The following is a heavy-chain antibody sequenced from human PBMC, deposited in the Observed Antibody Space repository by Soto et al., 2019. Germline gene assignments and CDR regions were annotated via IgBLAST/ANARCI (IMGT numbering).Heavy chain of an antibody. D-gene: IGHD3-22*01. J-gene: IGHJ4*02. V-gene: IGHV4-59*08. CDR1: GGSISTYY. CDR2: IYYSGGT. CDR3: ARWEGYYDSSGYQYYFDY. Sequence: SETLSLTCTVSGGSISTYYWSWIRQPPGKGLEWIGYIYYSGGTNYNPSLKSRVTISVDTSKNQFSLKLSSVTAADTAVYYCARWEGYYDSSGYQYYFDYWGQGTLVTVSS.